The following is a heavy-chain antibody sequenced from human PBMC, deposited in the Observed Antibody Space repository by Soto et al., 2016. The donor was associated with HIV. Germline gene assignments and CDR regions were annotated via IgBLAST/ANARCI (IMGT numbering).Heavy chain of an antibody. Sequence: QVQLQQWGAGLLKPSETLSLTCAVSGGSFNNFYWSWIRQPPGKGLEWIGSIYYSGSTYYNPSLKSRVTISVDTSKNQFSLKLSSVTAADTAVYYCARLFLRTESFDYWGQGTLVTVSS. V-gene: IGHV4-34*01. CDR3: ARLFLRTESFDY. J-gene: IGHJ4*02. CDR2: IYYSGST. CDR1: GGSFNNFY.